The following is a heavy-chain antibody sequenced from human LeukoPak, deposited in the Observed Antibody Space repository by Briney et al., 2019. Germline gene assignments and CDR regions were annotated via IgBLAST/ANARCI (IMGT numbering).Heavy chain of an antibody. CDR3: VTVAALTYFDF. D-gene: IGHD6-19*01. CDR1: GGSISSNSYS. CDR2: IYYSGIT. Sequence: SETLSLTCTVSGGSISSNSYSWGWIRQPPGKGLEWIGSIYYSGITYYNPSLKSRVTISVDTSKNQFSLKPSSVTAADTAVYYCVTVAALTYFDFRGQGTLVTVSS. J-gene: IGHJ4*02. V-gene: IGHV4-39*01.